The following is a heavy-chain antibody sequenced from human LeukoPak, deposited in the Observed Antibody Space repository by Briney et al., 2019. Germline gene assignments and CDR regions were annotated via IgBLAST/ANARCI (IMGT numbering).Heavy chain of an antibody. J-gene: IGHJ4*02. V-gene: IGHV1-24*01. D-gene: IGHD6-19*01. CDR3: ARAGSSSGWYLPFDY. CDR1: GYTLTELS. CDR2: FDPEDGET. Sequence: ASVKVSCKVSGYTLTELSMHWVRQAPGKGLEWMGGFDPEDGETIYAQKFQGRVTMTRDTSISTAYMELSRLRSDDTAVYYCARAGSSSGWYLPFDYWGQGTLVTVSS.